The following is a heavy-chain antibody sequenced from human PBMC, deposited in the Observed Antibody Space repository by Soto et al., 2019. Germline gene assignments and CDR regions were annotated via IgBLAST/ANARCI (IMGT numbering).Heavy chain of an antibody. Sequence: QVQLVESGGGVVQPGRSLRLSCAASGFTFSNYGMHWVRQAPGKGLEWVAVIWYDGSNKYYADSVKGRFIISRDNSKNTLYLQRNSLRAEDTAVYYCAIQTGYYDSSGYYGNFQHWGQGTLVTVSS. D-gene: IGHD3-22*01. CDR1: GFTFSNYG. J-gene: IGHJ1*01. V-gene: IGHV3-33*01. CDR3: AIQTGYYDSSGYYGNFQH. CDR2: IWYDGSNK.